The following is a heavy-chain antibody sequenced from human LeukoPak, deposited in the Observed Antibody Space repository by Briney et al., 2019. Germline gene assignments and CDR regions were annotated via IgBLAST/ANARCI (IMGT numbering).Heavy chain of an antibody. CDR3: ARGRVVRGPPHY. CDR2: VYYSGNT. J-gene: IGHJ4*02. D-gene: IGHD3-10*01. Sequence: PSETLSLTCTVSGGSISSYYWSWIRQPPGKGLEWIGYVYYSGNTNYNPSLKSRLTISVDTSKNQFSLKLSSVTAADTAVYYCARGRVVRGPPHYWGQGTLVTVSS. V-gene: IGHV4-59*12. CDR1: GGSISSYY.